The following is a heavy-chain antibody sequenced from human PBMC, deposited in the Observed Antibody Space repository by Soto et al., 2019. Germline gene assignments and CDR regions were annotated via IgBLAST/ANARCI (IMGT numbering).Heavy chain of an antibody. CDR2: INHSGST. Sequence: SETLSLTCAVYGGSFSGYYWSWIRQPPRKGLEWIGEINHSGSTNYNPSLKSRVTISVDTSKNQFSLKLSSVTAADTAVYYCARLHIAAAGSPYYYGMDVWGQGTTVTVSS. J-gene: IGHJ6*02. CDR1: GGSFSGYY. CDR3: ARLHIAAAGSPYYYGMDV. V-gene: IGHV4-34*01. D-gene: IGHD6-13*01.